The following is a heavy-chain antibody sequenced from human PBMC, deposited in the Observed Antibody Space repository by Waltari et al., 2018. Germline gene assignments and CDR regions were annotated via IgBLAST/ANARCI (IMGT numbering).Heavy chain of an antibody. CDR1: GFTFSSYS. V-gene: IGHV3-48*04. D-gene: IGHD3-10*01. J-gene: IGHJ4*02. Sequence: EVQLVESGGGLVQPGGSLRLSCAASGFTFSSYSMNWVRQAPGKGVEWVSYISSGSSTIYYADSVKGRFTISRDNAKNSLYLQMNSLRAEDTAVYYCARCKITMVQGANDYWGQGTLVTVSS. CDR2: ISSGSSTI. CDR3: ARCKITMVQGANDY.